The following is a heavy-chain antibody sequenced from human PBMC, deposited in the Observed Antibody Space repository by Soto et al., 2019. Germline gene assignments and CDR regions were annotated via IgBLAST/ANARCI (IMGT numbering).Heavy chain of an antibody. V-gene: IGHV4-4*02. CDR3: AREIGRGPAAIPFDY. CDR1: GGSFTSNNW. J-gene: IGHJ4*02. CDR2: IYRTGST. Sequence: SSETLSLTCAVSGGSFTSNNWWTWVRQPPGQGLEWIGEIYRTGSTNYNPSLKSRVTISLDKSENQFSLKVTSLTAADTAVYYCAREIGRGPAAIPFDYWGQGTLGTVSS. D-gene: IGHD2-2*02.